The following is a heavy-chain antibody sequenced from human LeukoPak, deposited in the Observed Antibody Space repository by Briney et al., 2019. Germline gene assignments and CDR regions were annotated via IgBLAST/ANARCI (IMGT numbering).Heavy chain of an antibody. J-gene: IGHJ4*02. CDR2: IYYSGSTY. CDR1: GGSVNSGNYY. Sequence: PSETLSLTCTVSGGSVNSGNYYWSWIRQPPGKGLEWIGYIYYSGSTYYYNPSLESRVTISLDTSKNQFSLKLNSLTAADTAVYYCARDREWELQSSRYSDYWGQGTLVTVSS. CDR3: ARDREWELQSSRYSDY. V-gene: IGHV4-61*01. D-gene: IGHD1-26*01.